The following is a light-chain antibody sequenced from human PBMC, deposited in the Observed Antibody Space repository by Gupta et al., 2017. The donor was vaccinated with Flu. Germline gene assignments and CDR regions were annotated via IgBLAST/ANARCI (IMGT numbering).Light chain of an antibody. CDR1: NSNIGSNS. CDR3: GVWDDSLSARL. CDR2: GDN. J-gene: IGLJ3*02. V-gene: IGLV1-47*02. Sequence: QAVVSQPPSASWTPGQRVTISCSGSNSNIGSNSVHWYQQLPGAAPRVLIYGDNRRKSGVPARFSASKSGTSASLAISDLRSEDEGDYYCGVWDDSLSARLFGGRTRVTVL.